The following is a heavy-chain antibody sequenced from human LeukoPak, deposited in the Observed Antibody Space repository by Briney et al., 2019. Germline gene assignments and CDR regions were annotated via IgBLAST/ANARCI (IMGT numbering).Heavy chain of an antibody. CDR1: GGSISSYY. D-gene: IGHD1-26*01. V-gene: IGHV4-59*01. J-gene: IGHJ4*02. CDR2: TYYSGST. Sequence: PSETLSLTCTVSGGSISSYYWSWIRQPPGKGLEWIGYTYYSGSTNYNPSLKSRVTISVDTSKNQFSLKLSSVTAADTAVYFCARWSGSHPVLNWGQGTLVTVSS. CDR3: ARWSGSHPVLN.